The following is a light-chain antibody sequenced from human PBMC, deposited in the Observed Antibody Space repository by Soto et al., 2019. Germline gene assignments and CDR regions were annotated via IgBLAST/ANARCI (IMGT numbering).Light chain of an antibody. Sequence: EIVMTQSPATLSVSPGERATLSCRASQSVSSNLAWYQQKPGQAPRLLIYGASTRATGIPARFSGSGSGTEITLSISSLQSEDFALYYCQQYYNWPALTFGGGTKVEIK. V-gene: IGKV3-15*01. CDR2: GAS. CDR3: QQYYNWPALT. CDR1: QSVSSN. J-gene: IGKJ4*01.